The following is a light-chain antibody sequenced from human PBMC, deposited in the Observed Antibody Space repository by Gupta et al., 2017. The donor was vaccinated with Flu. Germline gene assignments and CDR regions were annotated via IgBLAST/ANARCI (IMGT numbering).Light chain of an antibody. J-gene: IGKJ1*01. V-gene: IGKV3-20*01. CDR1: HSVTTAY. CDR3: QQDGRSLI. CDR2: GAS. Sequence: EIVLTQSPGTLSLSPGERATLSCRTSHSVTTAYLAWYQQKPGQAPRLLIYGASSRATGIPDRFRGSGSGTDFTLTSRRLEPEDFAVYYWQQDGRSLIFGQGT.